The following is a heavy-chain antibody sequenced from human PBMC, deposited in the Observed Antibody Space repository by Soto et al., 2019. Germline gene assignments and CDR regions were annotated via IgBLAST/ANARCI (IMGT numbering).Heavy chain of an antibody. CDR2: IYYSGST. CDR1: GYSISSSNW. Sequence: PSETLSLTCAVSGYSISSSNWWGWIRQPPGKGLEWIGYIYYSGSTYYNPSLKSRVTMSVDTSKNQFSLKLSSVTAVDTAVYYCARGRENIAARRLGYYYFYMDVWDKGTTVTVSS. J-gene: IGHJ6*03. V-gene: IGHV4-28*03. CDR3: ARGRENIAARRLGYYYFYMDV. D-gene: IGHD6-6*01.